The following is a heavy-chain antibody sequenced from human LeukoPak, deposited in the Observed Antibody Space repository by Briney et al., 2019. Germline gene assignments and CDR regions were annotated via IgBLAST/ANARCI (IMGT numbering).Heavy chain of an antibody. CDR3: ARSYSGSYYGYYFDY. J-gene: IGHJ4*02. CDR1: GGTFSSYA. Sequence: VASVKVSCKASGGTFSSYAISWVRQAPGQGLEWMGGIIPIFGTANYAQKFQGRVTITADESTSTAYMELSSLRSEDTAVYYCARSYSGSYYGYYFDYWGQGTLVTVSS. D-gene: IGHD1-26*01. V-gene: IGHV1-69*01. CDR2: IIPIFGTA.